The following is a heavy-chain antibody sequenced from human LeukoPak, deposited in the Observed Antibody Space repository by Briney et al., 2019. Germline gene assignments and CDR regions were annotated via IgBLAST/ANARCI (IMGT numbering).Heavy chain of an antibody. Sequence: GGSLRLSCTASGFIFGDYAMSWVRQAPGKGLEWVGFIRSKAYGGTTEYAASVKGRFSISRDDSKSMAYLQMNSLRAEDTAVYYCSKKGQNEDYGKPDWGQGTLVTVSS. CDR1: GFIFGDYA. V-gene: IGHV3-49*04. J-gene: IGHJ4*02. CDR3: SKKGQNEDYGKPD. D-gene: IGHD4-17*01. CDR2: IRSKAYGGTT.